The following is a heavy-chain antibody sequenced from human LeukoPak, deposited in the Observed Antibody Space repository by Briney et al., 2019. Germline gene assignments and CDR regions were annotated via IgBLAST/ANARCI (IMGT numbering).Heavy chain of an antibody. CDR2: INPNSGGT. CDR1: GYTFTGYY. V-gene: IGHV1-2*02. D-gene: IGHD3-10*01. J-gene: IGHJ5*01. Sequence: ASVKVSCKASGYTFTGYYMHWVRQAPGQGLEWMGWINPNSGGTNYAQKFQGRVTMTRDTSISTAYMELSRLRSDDTAVYYCARDLRTMVRSNFVWFDSWGQGTLVTVSS. CDR3: ARDLRTMVRSNFVWFDS.